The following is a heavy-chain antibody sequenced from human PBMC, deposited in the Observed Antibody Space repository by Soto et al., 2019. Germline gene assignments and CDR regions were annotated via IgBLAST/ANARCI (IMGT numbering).Heavy chain of an antibody. D-gene: IGHD3-22*01. CDR2: IWYDGSNK. CDR1: GFTFSSYG. J-gene: IGHJ4*02. Sequence: QVQLVEPGGGVVQPGRSLRLSCAASGFTFSSYGMHWVRQAPGKGLEWVAVIWYDGSNKYYADSVKGRFTISRDNSKNTLYLQMNSLRAEDTAVYYCARDPTYYYDSSGYYSSPYFDYWGQGTLVTVSS. V-gene: IGHV3-33*01. CDR3: ARDPTYYYDSSGYYSSPYFDY.